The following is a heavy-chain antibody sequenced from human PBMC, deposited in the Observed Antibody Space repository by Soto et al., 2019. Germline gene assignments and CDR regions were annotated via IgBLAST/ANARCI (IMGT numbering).Heavy chain of an antibody. CDR1: GFTVSSNY. V-gene: IGHV3-66*01. CDR3: AREGYYDSSGHILDGMDV. Sequence: GGSLRLSCAASGFTVSSNYMSWVRQAPGQGLEWVSVIYSGGSTYYADSVKGRFTISRDNSKNTLYLQMNILRAEDTAVYYCAREGYYDSSGHILDGMDVWGQGTTVTVSS. CDR2: IYSGGST. J-gene: IGHJ6*02. D-gene: IGHD3-22*01.